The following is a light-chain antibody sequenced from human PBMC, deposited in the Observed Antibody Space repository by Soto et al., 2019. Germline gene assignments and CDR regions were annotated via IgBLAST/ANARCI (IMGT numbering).Light chain of an antibody. J-gene: IGKJ5*01. CDR2: GAS. CDR3: QQYGSSLPIT. V-gene: IGKV3-20*01. Sequence: EFVLTQSPGTLSLSPGERATLSCRASQSVSNNLAWYQQRPGQAPRLLIYGASSRATGIPDRFSGSGSGTDFTLIISRLEPEDFAVYYCQQYGSSLPITFGQGTRLEIK. CDR1: QSVSNN.